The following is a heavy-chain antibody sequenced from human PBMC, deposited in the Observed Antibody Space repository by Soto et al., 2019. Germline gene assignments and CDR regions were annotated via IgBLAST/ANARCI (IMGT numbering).Heavy chain of an antibody. CDR1: GFTVSSNY. Sequence: GGSLRLSCAASGFTVSSNYMSWVRQAPGKGLEWVSVIYSGGSTYYADSVKGRFTISRDNSKNTLYLQMNSPRAEDTAVYYCARTMVGKPYGMDVWGQGTTVTVSS. CDR3: ARTMVGKPYGMDV. V-gene: IGHV3-53*01. CDR2: IYSGGST. D-gene: IGHD3-10*01. J-gene: IGHJ6*02.